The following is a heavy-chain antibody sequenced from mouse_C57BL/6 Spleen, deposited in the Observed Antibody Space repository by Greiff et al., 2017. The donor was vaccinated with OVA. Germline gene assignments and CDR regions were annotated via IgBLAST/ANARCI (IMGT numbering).Heavy chain of an antibody. Sequence: EVQLQQSGPELVKPGASVKIPCKASGYTFTDYNMDWVKQSHGKSLEWIGDINPNNGGTIYNQKFKGKATLTVDKSSSTAYIQLSSLTSEDSAVYFCARVGRGYAMDYWGQGTSVTVSS. V-gene: IGHV1-18*01. J-gene: IGHJ4*01. D-gene: IGHD4-1*01. CDR3: ARVGRGYAMDY. CDR1: GYTFTDYN. CDR2: INPNNGGT.